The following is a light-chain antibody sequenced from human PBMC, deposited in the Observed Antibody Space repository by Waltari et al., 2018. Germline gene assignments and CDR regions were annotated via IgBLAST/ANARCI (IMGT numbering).Light chain of an antibody. CDR2: KAS. CDR3: QEYDSLPVT. CDR1: QSVKNN. J-gene: IGKJ4*01. Sequence: EIQMTQSPSTLSAYVGDRMTITCRTSQSVKNNLAWYQQKPGKAPKVLIHKASRLEGGVPSRFSGSGYGTEFTLTISSLQPDDFATYYCQEYDSLPVTFGGGTRVEIK. V-gene: IGKV1-5*03.